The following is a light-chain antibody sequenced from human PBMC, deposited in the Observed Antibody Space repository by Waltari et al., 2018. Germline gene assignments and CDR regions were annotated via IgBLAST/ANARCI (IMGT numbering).Light chain of an antibody. V-gene: IGKV1-5*03. CDR1: QSIDNL. CDR3: QQYHYYPVT. Sequence: DIQMNQSPSTLSASVGDKVTITCRASQSIDNLLTWYQQKPGKAPKVLIYKASGLESGVPSRFSGSGSGTVFTLTISSLQADDFATYYCQQYHYYPVTFGQGTKLEI. CDR2: KAS. J-gene: IGKJ2*01.